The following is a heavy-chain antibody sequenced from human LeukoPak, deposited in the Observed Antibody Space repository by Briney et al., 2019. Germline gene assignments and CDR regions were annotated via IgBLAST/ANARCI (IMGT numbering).Heavy chain of an antibody. V-gene: IGHV3-48*04. Sequence: GGSLRLSCAASGFTFSSHGMNWVRQAPGKGLEWVSYISSSGSTIYYADSVKGRFTISRDNAKNSLYLQMNSLRAEDTAVYYCARGGYSGYGDVWGKGTTVTISS. CDR2: ISSSGSTI. J-gene: IGHJ6*04. CDR1: GFTFSSHG. CDR3: ARGGYSGYGDV. D-gene: IGHD5-12*01.